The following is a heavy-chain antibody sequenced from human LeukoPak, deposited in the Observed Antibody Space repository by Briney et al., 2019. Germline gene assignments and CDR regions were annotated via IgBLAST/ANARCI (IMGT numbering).Heavy chain of an antibody. CDR3: DPHDSASHF. V-gene: IGHV3-66*01. Sequence: SGGSLRLSCAASGFTVSSNYMSWVRQAPGKGLEWVSVIYSSGSTYYADSVKGRFTISRDNSKDTLYLQMNSLRDDDTAVYYCDPHDSASHFWGQGTLVTVSS. D-gene: IGHD6-6*01. J-gene: IGHJ4*02. CDR2: IYSSGST. CDR1: GFTVSSNY.